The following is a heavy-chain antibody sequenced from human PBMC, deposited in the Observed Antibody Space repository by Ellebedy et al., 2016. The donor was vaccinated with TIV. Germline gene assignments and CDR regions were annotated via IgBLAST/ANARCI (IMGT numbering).Heavy chain of an antibody. J-gene: IGHJ4*02. Sequence: GESLKISCVASGFTSTSYEMHWVRQAPGKGLEWVSVVSGHATIQLYADAVKGRITISKDTSKYTVYLQMNSLRVEDTALYYCARDAAPGAPDFFDHWGRGTLVTVSS. D-gene: IGHD1-14*01. CDR1: GFTSTSYE. CDR3: ARDAAPGAPDFFDH. V-gene: IGHV3-30-3*01. CDR2: VSGHATIQ.